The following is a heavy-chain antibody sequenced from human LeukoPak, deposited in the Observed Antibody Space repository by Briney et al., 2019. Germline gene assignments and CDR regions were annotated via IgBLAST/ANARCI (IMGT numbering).Heavy chain of an antibody. Sequence: GGSLRLSCGASGFTFSSYWISWVRQAPGKGLEWVANIKADGSENHYVGSVKGRFTISRDNTKNSLYLQMNSLRDEDTAVYYCSAGPHFDYWGQGTLVTVSS. D-gene: IGHD1-14*01. J-gene: IGHJ4*02. V-gene: IGHV3-7*01. CDR3: SAGPHFDY. CDR2: IKADGSEN. CDR1: GFTFSSYW.